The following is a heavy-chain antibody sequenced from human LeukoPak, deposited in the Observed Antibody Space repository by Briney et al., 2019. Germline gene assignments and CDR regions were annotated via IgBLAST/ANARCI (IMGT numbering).Heavy chain of an antibody. Sequence: GGSLRLSCAASGFTFSSYGMHWVRQAPGKGLEWVAVISYDGSNKYYADSVKGRFTISRDNSKNTLYLQMNSPRAEDTAVYYCARDDRGYSGYHFDHWGQGTLVTVSS. J-gene: IGHJ4*02. CDR1: GFTFSSYG. CDR2: ISYDGSNK. D-gene: IGHD5-12*01. V-gene: IGHV3-30*03. CDR3: ARDDRGYSGYHFDH.